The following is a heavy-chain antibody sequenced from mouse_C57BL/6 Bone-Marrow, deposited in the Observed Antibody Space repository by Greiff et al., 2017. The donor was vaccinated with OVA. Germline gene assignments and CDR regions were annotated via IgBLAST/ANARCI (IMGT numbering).Heavy chain of an antibody. Sequence: VQLQQPGAELVRPGTSVKLSCKASGYTFTSYWMHWVKQRPGQGLEWIGVIDPSDSYTNYNQKFNGRATFTVDTSSSTAYMQLSSLTSEDSAVYYCARGPYYYGSSDWGKGTTLTVSS. V-gene: IGHV1-59*01. CDR1: GYTFTSYW. CDR3: ARGPYYYGSSD. D-gene: IGHD1-1*01. CDR2: IDPSDSYT. J-gene: IGHJ2*01.